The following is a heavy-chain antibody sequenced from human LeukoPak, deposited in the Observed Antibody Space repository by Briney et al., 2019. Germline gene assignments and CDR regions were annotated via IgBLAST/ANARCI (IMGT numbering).Heavy chain of an antibody. CDR1: GGSISSYY. V-gene: IGHV4-39*01. J-gene: IGHJ5*02. Sequence: SETLSLTCTVSGGSISSYYWGWIRQPPGKGLEWIGSIYYSGSTYYNPSLKSRVTISVDTSKNQFSLKLSSVTAADTAVYYCASCSSWPTNWFDPWGQGTLVTVSS. CDR2: IYYSGST. CDR3: ASCSSWPTNWFDP. D-gene: IGHD6-13*01.